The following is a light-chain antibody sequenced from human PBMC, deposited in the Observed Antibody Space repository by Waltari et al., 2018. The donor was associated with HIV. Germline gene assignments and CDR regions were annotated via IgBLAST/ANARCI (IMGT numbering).Light chain of an antibody. CDR2: EVS. CDR1: SSDVGGYNY. V-gene: IGLV2-14*01. CDR3: SSYTSSTTPYV. Sequence: QSALTQPASVSGSPGQSLTISCTGTSSDVGGYNYVSCYQQHPVKAPKPMIYEVSNRPSGVSNRFSGSKAGNPASLTISGLQAEDEADYYCSSYTSSTTPYVFGTGTKVTVL. J-gene: IGLJ1*01.